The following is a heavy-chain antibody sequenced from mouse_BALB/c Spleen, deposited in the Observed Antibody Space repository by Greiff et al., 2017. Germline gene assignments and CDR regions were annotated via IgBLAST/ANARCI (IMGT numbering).Heavy chain of an antibody. J-gene: IGHJ2*01. Sequence: QVQLKQSGAELARPGASVKLSCKASGYTFTSYWMQWVKQRPGQGLEWIGAIYPGDGDTRYTQKFKGKATLTADKSSSTAYMQLSSLASEDSAVYYCARSYGNYGDFDYWGQGTTLTVSS. V-gene: IGHV1-87*01. CDR1: GYTFTSYW. CDR2: IYPGDGDT. CDR3: ARSYGNYGDFDY. D-gene: IGHD2-1*01.